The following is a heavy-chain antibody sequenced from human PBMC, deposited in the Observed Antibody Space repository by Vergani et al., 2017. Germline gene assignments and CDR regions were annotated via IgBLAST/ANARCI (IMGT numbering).Heavy chain of an antibody. Sequence: QVQLVQSGAEVKKPGASVKVSCKASGYTFTSYGISWVRQAPGQGLEWMGWISAYNGNTNYAQKFQGRVTITADKSTSTAYMELSSLRSEDTAVYYCARERGDIVVVPAARSEAYYGMDVWGQGP. D-gene: IGHD2-2*01. V-gene: IGHV1-18*01. J-gene: IGHJ6*02. CDR3: ARERGDIVVVPAARSEAYYGMDV. CDR1: GYTFTSYG. CDR2: ISAYNGNT.